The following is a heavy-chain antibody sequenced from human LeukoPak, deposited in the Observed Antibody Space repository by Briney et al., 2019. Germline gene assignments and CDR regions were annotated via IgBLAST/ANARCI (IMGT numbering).Heavy chain of an antibody. Sequence: SETLSLTCAVYGGSFSGYYWSWIRQPPGKGLEWMGEINHGGITNYNPSLKSRVTIPVDTSKTQFSLKLSSVTAADTAVYYCARGRHIVVVTAYFDYWGQGTLVTVSS. CDR3: ARGRHIVVVTAYFDY. D-gene: IGHD2-21*02. CDR2: INHGGIT. J-gene: IGHJ4*02. CDR1: GGSFSGYY. V-gene: IGHV4-34*01.